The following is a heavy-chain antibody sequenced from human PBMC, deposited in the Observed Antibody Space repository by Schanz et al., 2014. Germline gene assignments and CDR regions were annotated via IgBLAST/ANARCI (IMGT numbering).Heavy chain of an antibody. CDR2: ISAYNGHT. Sequence: QVQLVQSGAEVKKPGASVKVSCKASGYTFISYGIKWVRQAPGQGLEWMGWISAYNGHTDYAQKLQGRVTMTADTSTSTAYMDLRSLRSDDTAVYYCARSNYYDNSDYYNSFDYWGQGTLVTVSS. CDR1: GYTFISYG. D-gene: IGHD3-22*01. J-gene: IGHJ4*02. CDR3: ARSNYYDNSDYYNSFDY. V-gene: IGHV1-18*01.